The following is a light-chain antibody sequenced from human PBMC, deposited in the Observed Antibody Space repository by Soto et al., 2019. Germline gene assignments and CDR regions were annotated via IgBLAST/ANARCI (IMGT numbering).Light chain of an antibody. CDR1: QDVSQW. CDR2: KAS. CDR3: QQYDSYSYT. Sequence: DIWMTQSPSTLSASVGDRVTITCRASQDVSQWLAWYQQKPGKAPKLLIYKASSLERGGPSRFSGRGSGTEFTLTIRDLQPDDFATYYCQQYDSYSYTFGQGTRLEIK. J-gene: IGKJ5*01. V-gene: IGKV1-5*03.